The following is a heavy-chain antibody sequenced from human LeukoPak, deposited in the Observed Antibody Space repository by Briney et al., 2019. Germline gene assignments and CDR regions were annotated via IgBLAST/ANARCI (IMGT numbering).Heavy chain of an antibody. Sequence: ASVKVSCKASGYTFTGYYMHWVRQAPGQGLEWMGWINPNSGGTNYAQKLQGRVTMTTDTSTSTAYMELRSLRSDDTAVYYCARGRIAVAGHLNWFDPWGQGTLVTVSS. CDR1: GYTFTGYY. CDR2: INPNSGGT. V-gene: IGHV1-2*02. J-gene: IGHJ5*02. D-gene: IGHD6-19*01. CDR3: ARGRIAVAGHLNWFDP.